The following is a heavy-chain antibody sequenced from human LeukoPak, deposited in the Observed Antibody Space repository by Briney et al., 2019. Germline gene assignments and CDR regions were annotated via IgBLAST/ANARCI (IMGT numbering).Heavy chain of an antibody. CDR2: ISYSGST. J-gene: IGHJ4*02. CDR3: ARDRSDSSGYYALTY. V-gene: IGHV4-31*03. Sequence: SDTLSLTCTVPGGSIISGGYYWRWIRQHPGKRLEWLGYISYSGSTYYNPSLKSRLTISVDTSKNQFSLRLSSVTAADTAVYYCARDRSDSSGYYALTYWGQGSLVTVSS. D-gene: IGHD3-22*01. CDR1: GGSIISGGYY.